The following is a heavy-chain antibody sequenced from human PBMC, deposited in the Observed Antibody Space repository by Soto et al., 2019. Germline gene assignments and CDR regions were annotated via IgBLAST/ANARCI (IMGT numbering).Heavy chain of an antibody. CDR2: VYYNGST. D-gene: IGHD3-16*01. J-gene: IGHJ4*02. Sequence: SETLSLTCSVSGASMNNFYCSWIRQAPGKGLEYIGWVYYNGSTNYNPSLKSRLSISLDTSKNQISLKLNSVTAADTAVYYCARSGHTFGGVVWGQGILVTVSS. V-gene: IGHV4-59*01. CDR1: GASMNNFY. CDR3: ARSGHTFGGVV.